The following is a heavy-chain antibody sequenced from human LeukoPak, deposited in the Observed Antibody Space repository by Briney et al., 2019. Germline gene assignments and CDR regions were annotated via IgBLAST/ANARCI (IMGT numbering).Heavy chain of an antibody. Sequence: PSETLSLTCTVSGGSISSGSYYWSWIRQPAGKGLEWIGRIYTSGSTNYNPSLKSRVTISVDTSKNQFSLKLSSVTAADTAVYYCARDQYDSSGYYFLLDYWGQGTLVTVSS. CDR2: IYTSGST. CDR1: GGSISSGSYY. V-gene: IGHV4-61*02. D-gene: IGHD3-22*01. CDR3: ARDQYDSSGYYFLLDY. J-gene: IGHJ4*02.